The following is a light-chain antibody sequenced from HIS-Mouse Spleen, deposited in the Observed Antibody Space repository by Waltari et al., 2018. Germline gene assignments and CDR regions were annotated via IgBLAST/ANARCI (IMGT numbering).Light chain of an antibody. CDR3: YSTDSSGNHRV. CDR2: EES. V-gene: IGLV3-10*01. J-gene: IGLJ2*01. Sequence: SYELTQPPSVSVSPGQTARITCSGDVLPKKYAHWYQQKSGQAPVLVIYEESKRPSGIPEGSSGSSSGTMATLTISGAQVEDEADYYCYSTDSSGNHRVFGRGTKLTVL. CDR1: VLPKKY.